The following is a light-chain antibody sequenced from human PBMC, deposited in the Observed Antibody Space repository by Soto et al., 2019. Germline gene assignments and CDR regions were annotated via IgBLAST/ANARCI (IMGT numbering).Light chain of an antibody. CDR3: QQDNTLRQT. CDR1: QSVRSN. J-gene: IGKJ1*01. V-gene: IGKV3-15*01. Sequence: EIRFTRSPSTXSVIHADRASPTWRASQSVRSNLAWYQKKPGKAXRXXXYGASNRATGIQARFSGGGSGTEFTLTISILQSEDFAVYYCQQDNTLRQTFGEGTQVDI. CDR2: GAS.